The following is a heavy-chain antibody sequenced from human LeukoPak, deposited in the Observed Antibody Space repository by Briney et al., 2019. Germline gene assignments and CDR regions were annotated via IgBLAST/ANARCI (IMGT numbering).Heavy chain of an antibody. V-gene: IGHV6-1*01. Sequence: SQTLSLTCAISGDSVSSNSVTWNWIRQSPSRGLEWLGRTYYGSTWYNDYAVSVKSRITINPDTSKNQFSLQLNSVTPEDTAVYYCARWLVPDNWFDPWGQGTLVTVSS. CDR3: ARWLVPDNWFDP. J-gene: IGHJ5*02. CDR2: TYYGSTWYN. CDR1: GDSVSSNSVT. D-gene: IGHD6-19*01.